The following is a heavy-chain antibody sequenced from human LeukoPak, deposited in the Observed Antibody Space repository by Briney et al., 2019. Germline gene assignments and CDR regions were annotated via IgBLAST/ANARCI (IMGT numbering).Heavy chain of an antibody. CDR3: ATVNDDYSFDY. V-gene: IGHV1-18*01. Sequence: ASVKVSCKASGYTFTSYGISWVRQAPGQGLEWMGWISAYNGNTNYAQKFQGRVTMTEDTSTDTAYMELSSLRSEDTAVYYCATVNDDYSFDYWGQGTLVTVSS. CDR1: GYTFTSYG. CDR2: ISAYNGNT. D-gene: IGHD4-11*01. J-gene: IGHJ4*02.